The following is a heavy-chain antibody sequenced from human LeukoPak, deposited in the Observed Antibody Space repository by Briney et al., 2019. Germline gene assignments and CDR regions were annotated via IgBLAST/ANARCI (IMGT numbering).Heavy chain of an antibody. V-gene: IGHV4-59*01. CDR1: GVSISSYY. D-gene: IGHD3-22*01. Sequence: SETLSLTCTVSGVSISSYYWSWIRQPPGKGLEWIGYIYYSGSTNYNPSLKSRVTISVDTSKNQFSLKLSSVTAADTAVYYCARALYDSNYYYGMDVWGQGTTVTVSS. CDR3: ARALYDSNYYYGMDV. CDR2: IYYSGST. J-gene: IGHJ6*02.